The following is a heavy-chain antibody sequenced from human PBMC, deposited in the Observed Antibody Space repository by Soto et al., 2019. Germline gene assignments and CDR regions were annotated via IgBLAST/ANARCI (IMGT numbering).Heavy chain of an antibody. CDR3: ARDRSPGSTSWYDC. CDR2: TYYTSRWYN. Sequence: PSQTLSLTCAISGDSVSNKSAAWNWIRQSPSRGLEWLGRTYYTSRWYNDYAVSVIGRITINPDTSKNQFSLQLNSVTPEDTAVYYCARDRSPGSTSWYDCWGQGALVTV. CDR1: GDSVSNKSAA. D-gene: IGHD2-2*01. J-gene: IGHJ5*01. V-gene: IGHV6-1*01.